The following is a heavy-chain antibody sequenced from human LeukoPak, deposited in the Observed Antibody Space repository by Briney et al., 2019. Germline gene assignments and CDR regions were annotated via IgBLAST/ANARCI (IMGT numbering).Heavy chain of an antibody. J-gene: IGHJ4*02. D-gene: IGHD3-22*01. CDR2: IIVGNGNT. CDR1: GYTFTDYA. V-gene: IGHV1-3*01. CDR3: ASDYYDSSGYYAFDY. Sequence: GASVKVSCKASGYTFTDYAMHWVRQAPGQRLEWMGWIIVGNGNTKYSQKFQGRVTITRDTSASTAYMELSSLRSEDTAVYYCASDYYDSSGYYAFDYWGQGTLVTVSS.